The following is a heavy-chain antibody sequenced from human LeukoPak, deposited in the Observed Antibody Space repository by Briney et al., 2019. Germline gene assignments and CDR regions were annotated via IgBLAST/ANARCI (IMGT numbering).Heavy chain of an antibody. CDR2: IYHSGST. Sequence: PSETLSLTCGVSGYSISSGSYWGWIRQPPGKGLEWIGSIYHSGSTYPNPSLQSRVTISLDTSKNQFSLKLSSVTAADTAVYYCARGVTSYYYGSGSSHYFDYWGQGTLVTVSS. J-gene: IGHJ4*02. V-gene: IGHV4-38-2*01. D-gene: IGHD3-10*01. CDR1: GYSISSGSY. CDR3: ARGVTSYYYGSGSSHYFDY.